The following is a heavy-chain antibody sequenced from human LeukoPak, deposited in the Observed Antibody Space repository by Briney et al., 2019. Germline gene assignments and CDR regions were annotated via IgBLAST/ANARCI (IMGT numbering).Heavy chain of an antibody. D-gene: IGHD2-15*01. CDR2: ISGNGDST. V-gene: IGHV3-64*01. J-gene: IGHJ3*02. CDR3: ARVLSPGWAFDI. CDR1: GFTFSSYA. Sequence: GESLRLSCAASGFTFSSYAIHWVRQAPGKGLEYVSAISGNGDSTSYANSVKGRFTVSRDNSKNTLYLQMGSLRAEDMAVYYCARVLSPGWAFDIWGQGTMVTVSS.